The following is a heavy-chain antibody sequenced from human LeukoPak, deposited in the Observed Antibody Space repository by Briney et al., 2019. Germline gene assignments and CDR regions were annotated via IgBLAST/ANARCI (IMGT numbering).Heavy chain of an antibody. V-gene: IGHV4-4*07. J-gene: IGHJ6*02. CDR3: ARVVTTPSQKYGMDV. D-gene: IGHD2-21*02. Sequence: SETLSLTCSVSGGSINNYYWTWIRQPAGQGLEWLGRIYTSGSASYNPSPKSRVTMSVDTSKKQMSLKLTSVTAADTAVYYCARVVTTPSQKYGMDVWGQGTTDTVSS. CDR1: GGSINNYY. CDR2: IYTSGSA.